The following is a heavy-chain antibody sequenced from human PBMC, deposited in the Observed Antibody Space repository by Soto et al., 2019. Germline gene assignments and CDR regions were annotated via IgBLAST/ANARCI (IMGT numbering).Heavy chain of an antibody. D-gene: IGHD3-10*01. J-gene: IGHJ3*02. Sequence: GGALRVSCAAPGFPVSSYGMHWVRQAPGKGLEWVAVIWYDGSNKCYSDSVKGRFTISRDNSKNTLYLQMNSLRAEDTAVYYCARGGRSEGSHAFDIWGQGTMVTVSS. CDR2: IWYDGSNK. CDR3: ARGGRSEGSHAFDI. CDR1: GFPVSSYG. V-gene: IGHV3-33*01.